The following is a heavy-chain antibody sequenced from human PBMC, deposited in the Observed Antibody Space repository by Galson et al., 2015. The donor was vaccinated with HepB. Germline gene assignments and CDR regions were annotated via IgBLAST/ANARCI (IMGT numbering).Heavy chain of an antibody. V-gene: IGHV3-21*01. CDR2: ISSSSSYI. CDR1: GFTFSSYS. Sequence: SLRLSCAASGFTFSSYSMNWVRQAPGKGLEWVSSISSSSSYIYYADSVKGRFTISRDNAKNSLYLQMNSLRAEDTAVYYCARDHHMITFGGVIVDDAFDIWGQGTMVTVSS. J-gene: IGHJ3*02. CDR3: ARDHHMITFGGVIVDDAFDI. D-gene: IGHD3-16*02.